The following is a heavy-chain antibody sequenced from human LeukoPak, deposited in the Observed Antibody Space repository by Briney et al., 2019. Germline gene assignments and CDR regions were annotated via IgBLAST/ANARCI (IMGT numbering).Heavy chain of an antibody. D-gene: IGHD6-13*01. V-gene: IGHV3-30*02. J-gene: IGHJ4*02. CDR3: AKKGGSWNYFDS. CDR2: LAYDASLV. Sequence: PGGSLRLSCVASGFTFSIYGMHWVRQAPGKGLEWVAYLAYDASLVDYTNSVKGRFTISTDNSKNTLFLQMNSLRPEDTAVYYCAKKGGSWNYFDSWGQGTLVTVSS. CDR1: GFTFSIYG.